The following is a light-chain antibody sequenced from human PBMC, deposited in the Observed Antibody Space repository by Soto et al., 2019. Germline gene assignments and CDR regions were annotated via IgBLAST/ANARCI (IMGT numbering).Light chain of an antibody. CDR2: DAS. CDR3: QQYNSYSSGT. CDR1: QSISYW. J-gene: IGKJ1*01. Sequence: DIQMTQSPSTLSASVGDRVTITCRASQSISYWLAWYQQKPGKAPKILIYDASSLESGVPSRFSGSGSGTELTLTISSLQPDDFATYYCQQYNSYSSGTFGQGTKVEVK. V-gene: IGKV1-5*01.